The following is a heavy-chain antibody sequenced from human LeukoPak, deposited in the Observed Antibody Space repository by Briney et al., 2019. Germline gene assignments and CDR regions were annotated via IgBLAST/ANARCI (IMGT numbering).Heavy chain of an antibody. CDR2: ISAYNGNT. D-gene: IGHD4-11*01. Sequence: GASVKVSCKASGYTYTSYGISWVRQAPGQGLEWMGWISAYNGNTNYAQKLQGRVTMTTDTSTSTAYMELRSLRSADTAVYYCARDLFSNYDSRDLVSGSGVNHWGQGTLVTVSS. CDR3: ARDLFSNYDSRDLVSGSGVNH. J-gene: IGHJ4*02. V-gene: IGHV1-18*01. CDR1: GYTYTSYG.